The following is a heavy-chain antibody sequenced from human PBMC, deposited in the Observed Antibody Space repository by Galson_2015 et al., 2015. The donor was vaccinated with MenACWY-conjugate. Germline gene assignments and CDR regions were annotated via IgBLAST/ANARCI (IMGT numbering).Heavy chain of an antibody. D-gene: IGHD6-13*01. Sequence: CAISGDSVSSNSAAWNWIRQSPSRGLEWLGRTYYRSKWYNDYAVSVKSRIAINPDTSKNQFSLQLNSVTPEDTAVYYCARDRVSYYYYGMDVWGQGTTVTVSS. CDR2: TYYRSKWYN. CDR1: GDSVSSNSAA. CDR3: ARDRVSYYYYGMDV. J-gene: IGHJ6*02. V-gene: IGHV6-1*01.